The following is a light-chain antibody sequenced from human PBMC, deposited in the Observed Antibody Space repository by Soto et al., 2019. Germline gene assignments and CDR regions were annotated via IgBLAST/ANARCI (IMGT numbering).Light chain of an antibody. CDR3: QQSYSTPPVT. CDR2: AAS. CDR1: QSISSY. V-gene: IGKV1-39*01. Sequence: GDGVTITCRASQSISSYLNWYQQKPGKAPKLLIYAASSLQSGVPSRFSGSGSGTDFTLTISSLQPEDVATYYCQQSYSTPPVTFGPGTKVDIK. J-gene: IGKJ3*01.